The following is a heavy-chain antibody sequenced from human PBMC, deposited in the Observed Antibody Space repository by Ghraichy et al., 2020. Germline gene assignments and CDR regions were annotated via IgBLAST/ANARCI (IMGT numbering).Heavy chain of an antibody. CDR2: IYYSGST. CDR3: AREAADSSGGIFDI. CDR1: GGSISSYY. Sequence: SETLSLTCTVSGGSISSYYWSWIRQPPGKGLEWIGYIYYSGSTNYNPSLKSRVTISVDTSKNQFSLKLSSVTAADTAVYYCAREAADSSGGIFDIWGQGTMVTVSS. D-gene: IGHD6-19*01. V-gene: IGHV4-59*01. J-gene: IGHJ3*02.